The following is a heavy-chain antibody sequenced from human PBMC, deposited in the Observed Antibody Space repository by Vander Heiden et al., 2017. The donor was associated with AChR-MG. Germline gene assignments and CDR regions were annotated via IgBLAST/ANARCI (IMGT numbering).Heavy chain of an antibody. J-gene: IGHJ4*02. CDR2: IYPDDSDT. D-gene: IGHD3-10*02. Sequence: EVQLVQSGAEVKKPGESLKISCKASGYTFTNYWIVWVRQMPGKGLEWMGIIYPDDSDTRYSPSFQGQVTISADKSISAAYLQWSNLRASDTAMYYCAKSRGQQSSTMFFDYWGQGTLVTVSS. V-gene: IGHV5-51*01. CDR3: AKSRGQQSSTMFFDY. CDR1: GYTFTNYW.